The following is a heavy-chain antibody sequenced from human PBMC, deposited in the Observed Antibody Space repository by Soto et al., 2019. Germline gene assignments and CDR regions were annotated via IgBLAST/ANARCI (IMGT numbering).Heavy chain of an antibody. CDR1: GYTFMSYP. J-gene: IGHJ6*02. D-gene: IGHD3-10*01. CDR2: INAGNGNT. CDR3: ARDPSLLLWFGELLDRPYYYGMDV. Sequence: ASVKVSCKASGYTFMSYPLHWVRQAPGERLEWMGWINAGNGNTKYSQKFQGRVTITRDTSASTAYMELSSLRSEDTAVYYCARDPSLLLWFGELLDRPYYYGMDVWGQGTTVTVSS. V-gene: IGHV1-3*01.